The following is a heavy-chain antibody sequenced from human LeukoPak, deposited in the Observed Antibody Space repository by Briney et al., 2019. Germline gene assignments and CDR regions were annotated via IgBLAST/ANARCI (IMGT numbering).Heavy chain of an antibody. CDR1: GGSFSGYY. CDR2: INHSGST. D-gene: IGHD3-22*01. CDR3: ASTSPKYYYESSGYSSLFDN. J-gene: IGHJ4*02. Sequence: SETLSLTCAVFGGSFSGYYWSWIRQPPGKGLEWIGEINHSGSTNYNPSLKSRVTISVDMSKNQVSLKLSSVTAADTAVYYCASTSPKYYYESSGYSSLFDNWGQGTLVTVSS. V-gene: IGHV4-34*01.